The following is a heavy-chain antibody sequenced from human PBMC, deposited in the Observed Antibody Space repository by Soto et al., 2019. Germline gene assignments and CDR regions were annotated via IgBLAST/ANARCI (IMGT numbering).Heavy chain of an antibody. Sequence: SETLSLTCTVSGVSISDYYWNWIRQPPGKGLEWIGYVYDSGSTNYNASLQRRVTISVDTSKSQFSLKLSSVTATDTAGYFCVRGSGWYGYWGQGILVTVSS. D-gene: IGHD6-19*01. CDR2: VYDSGST. J-gene: IGHJ4*02. CDR1: GVSISDYY. V-gene: IGHV4-59*01. CDR3: VRGSGWYGY.